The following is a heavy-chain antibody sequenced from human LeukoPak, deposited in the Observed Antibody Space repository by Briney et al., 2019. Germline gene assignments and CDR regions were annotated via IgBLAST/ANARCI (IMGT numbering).Heavy chain of an antibody. CDR3: ASHVSVTTTRNYWYFGL. CDR1: GFTFSSYG. Sequence: QTGGSLRLSCAASGFTFSSYGMHWVRQAPGKGLEWVAFIRYDGSNKYYADSVKGRFTISRDNSKNTLYLQMNSLRAEDTAVYYCASHVSVTTTRNYWYFGLWGRGTLVTVSS. CDR2: IRYDGSNK. D-gene: IGHD4-17*01. J-gene: IGHJ2*01. V-gene: IGHV3-30*02.